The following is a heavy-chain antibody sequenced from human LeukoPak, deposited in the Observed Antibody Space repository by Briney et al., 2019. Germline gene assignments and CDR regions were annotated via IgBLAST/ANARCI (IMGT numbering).Heavy chain of an antibody. V-gene: IGHV3-23*01. D-gene: IGHD2-21*02. Sequence: GGSLRLSCTASGFAFSSYAVHWVRQAPGKGLEWVSVISDSGGSTYYADSVKGRFTISRDNSENTLYLQMNSLRAEDTAVYYCAKDLVGTGAFDIWGQGTMVTVPS. CDR3: AKDLVGTGAFDI. J-gene: IGHJ3*02. CDR2: ISDSGGST. CDR1: GFAFSSYA.